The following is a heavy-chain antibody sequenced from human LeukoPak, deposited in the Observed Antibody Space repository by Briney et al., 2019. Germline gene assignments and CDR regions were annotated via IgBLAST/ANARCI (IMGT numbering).Heavy chain of an antibody. CDR3: AREDPQTTVPEGMDV. CDR2: IYRSGTT. CDR1: GGSISRYY. Sequence: PSETLSLTCTVSGGSISRYYWNWIRQSPGKGLEWIGYIYRSGTTNYNASLKSRLTISVETSKNQFSLKLSSVSAADTAVYYCAREDPQTTVPEGMDVWGQGTTVTASS. J-gene: IGHJ6*02. V-gene: IGHV4-59*01. D-gene: IGHD4-17*01.